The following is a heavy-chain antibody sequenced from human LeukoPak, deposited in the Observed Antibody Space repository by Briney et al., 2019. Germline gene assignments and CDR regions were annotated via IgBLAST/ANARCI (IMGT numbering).Heavy chain of an antibody. J-gene: IGHJ6*02. CDR2: IWYDGSNK. CDR3: ARVFPNYGMDV. D-gene: IGHD3-10*02. V-gene: IGHV3-33*01. CDR1: GFTFRSYG. Sequence: GRSLRLSCAASGFTFRSYGFHWVRQAPGKGLEWVAIIWYDGSNKYYADSVKGRFTISRDNSKNSVYLEMNSLRVKDTALYYCARVFPNYGMDVWGQGTTVTVSS.